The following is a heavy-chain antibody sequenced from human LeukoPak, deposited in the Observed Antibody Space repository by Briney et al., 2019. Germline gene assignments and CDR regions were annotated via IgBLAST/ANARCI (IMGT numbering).Heavy chain of an antibody. V-gene: IGHV4-34*01. CDR1: GGSFSGYY. J-gene: IGHJ4*02. CDR2: INHSGST. D-gene: IGHD3-10*01. Sequence: PSETLSLTCAVYGGSFSGYYRSWIRQPPGKGLEWIGEINHSGSTNYNPSLKSRVTISVDTSKNQFSLKLSSVTAADTAVYYCARRGVRYYGSGSYYNVWGQGTLVTVSS. CDR3: ARRGVRYYGSGSYYNV.